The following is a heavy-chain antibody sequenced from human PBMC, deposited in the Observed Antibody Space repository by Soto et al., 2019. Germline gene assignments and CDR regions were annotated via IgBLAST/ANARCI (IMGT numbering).Heavy chain of an antibody. CDR2: IYYSGIT. Sequence: SETLSLTCTVSGGSISSYYWCWIRQPPGKGLEWIGYIYYSGITNYNPSLKSRVTISVDTSKNQFSLKLSSVTAADTAVYYCARGHDYVWGSYRSWGQGTLVTVSS. CDR1: GGSISSYY. J-gene: IGHJ4*02. V-gene: IGHV4-59*01. D-gene: IGHD3-16*02. CDR3: ARGHDYVWGSYRS.